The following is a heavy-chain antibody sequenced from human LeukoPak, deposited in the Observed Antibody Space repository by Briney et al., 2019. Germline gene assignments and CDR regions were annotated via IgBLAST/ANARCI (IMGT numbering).Heavy chain of an antibody. CDR2: IRSKAYGGTT. CDR1: GFTFSSNS. D-gene: IGHD6-13*01. V-gene: IGHV3-49*04. J-gene: IGHJ4*02. CDR3: TRDRGIAAAGPQDY. Sequence: GGSLRLSCAASGFTFSSNSMNWVRQAPGKGLEWVGFIRSKAYGGTTEYAASVKGRFTISRDDSKSIAYLQMNSLKTEDTAVYYCTRDRGIAAAGPQDYWGQGTLVTVSS.